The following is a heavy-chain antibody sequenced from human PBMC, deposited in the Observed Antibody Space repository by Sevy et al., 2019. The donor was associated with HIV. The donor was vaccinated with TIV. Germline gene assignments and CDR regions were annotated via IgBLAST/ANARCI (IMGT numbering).Heavy chain of an antibody. CDR1: GFTFSSYG. J-gene: IGHJ3*02. V-gene: IGHV3-33*01. Sequence: GGSLRLSCAASGFTFSSYGRHWVRQAPGKGLEWVAVIWYDGSNKYYADSVKGRFTISRDNSKNTLYLQMNSLRAEDTAVYYCARDVGRNAFDIWGQGTMVTVSS. D-gene: IGHD1-26*01. CDR3: ARDVGRNAFDI. CDR2: IWYDGSNK.